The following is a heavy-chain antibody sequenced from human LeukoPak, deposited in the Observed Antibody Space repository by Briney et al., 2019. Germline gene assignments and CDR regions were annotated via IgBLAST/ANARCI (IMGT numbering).Heavy chain of an antibody. J-gene: IGHJ4*02. CDR3: TRLLPSSHHFFDS. V-gene: IGHV3-53*01. CDR2: IYGGGAT. CDR1: GFTVSNDY. Sequence: GGSLRLSCAVPGFTVSNDYMSWVRRAPGKGLEWVSVIYGGGATYYADSVRGRFTISRDNFENTLFLQMDNLRAEDTAVYYCTRLLPSSHHFFDSWGQGTLVAVSS. D-gene: IGHD6-6*01.